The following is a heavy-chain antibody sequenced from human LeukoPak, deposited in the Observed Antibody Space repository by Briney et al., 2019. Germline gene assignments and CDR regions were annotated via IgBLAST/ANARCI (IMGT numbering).Heavy chain of an antibody. CDR2: MSPTRGNT. CDR3: ALNMGYVLRYFGWLLNTYGMDV. J-gene: IGHJ6*02. Sequence: ASVKVSCKASRYTFSSSDINWVRQAAGQGFEWMGWMSPTRGNTGYAQNFQGRVTMTRDTSISTAYMELTSLRSEDTAVYYCALNMGYVLRYFGWLLNTYGMDVWGQGTTVTVSS. D-gene: IGHD3-9*01. V-gene: IGHV1-8*01. CDR1: RYTFSSSD.